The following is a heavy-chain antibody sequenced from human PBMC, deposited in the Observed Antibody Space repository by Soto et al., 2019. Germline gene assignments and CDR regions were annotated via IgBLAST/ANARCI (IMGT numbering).Heavy chain of an antibody. CDR1: GGSISSGGYY. CDR2: IYYSGST. J-gene: IGHJ4*02. Sequence: QVQLQESGPGLVKPSQTLSLTCTVSGGSISSGGYYWSWIRQHPGKGLEWIGYIYYSGSTYYNPSLKIRVTISVDTSKNQFSLKLSSVTAADTAVYYCARWADYGGNSIYFDYWGQGTLVTVSS. D-gene: IGHD4-17*01. V-gene: IGHV4-31*03. CDR3: ARWADYGGNSIYFDY.